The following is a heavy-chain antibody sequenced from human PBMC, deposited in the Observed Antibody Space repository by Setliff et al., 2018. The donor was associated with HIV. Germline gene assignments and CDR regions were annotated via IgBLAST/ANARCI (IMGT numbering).Heavy chain of an antibody. V-gene: IGHV4-59*01. CDR1: GGSISNYY. J-gene: IGHJ4*02. Sequence: PSETLSLTCTVSGGSISNYYWSWIRQPPGKGLEWIGCGYYSGITHYDPSLKSRVSISVDASKNQFSLRLNSLRPEDTAVYYCASARIPTGGTSTSFDYWGQGTLVTVSS. CDR3: ASARIPTGGTSTSFDY. CDR2: GYYSGIT. D-gene: IGHD1-1*01.